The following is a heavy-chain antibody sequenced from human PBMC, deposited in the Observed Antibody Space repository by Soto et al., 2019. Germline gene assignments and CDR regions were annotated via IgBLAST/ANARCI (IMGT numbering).Heavy chain of an antibody. CDR1: GFTFSSYS. CDR2: ISSSSSYI. D-gene: IGHD7-27*01. CDR3: ARGLTGDWYFDL. Sequence: GGSLRLSCAASGFTFSSYSMNWVRQAPGKGLEWVSSISSSSSYIYYADSVKGRFTISRDNAKNSLYLQMNSLRAEDTAVYYCARGLTGDWYFDLWGRGTLVTVSS. V-gene: IGHV3-21*01. J-gene: IGHJ2*01.